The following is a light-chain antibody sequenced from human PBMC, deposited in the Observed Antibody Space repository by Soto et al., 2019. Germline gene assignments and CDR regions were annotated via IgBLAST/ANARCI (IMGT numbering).Light chain of an antibody. J-gene: IGLJ3*02. CDR2: EVS. CDR3: CSYAGGSTWV. CDR1: SSDVGSYNL. V-gene: IGLV2-23*02. Sequence: QSALTQPASVSGSPGQSITISCTGTSSDVGSYNLVSWYQQHPGKAPKLMIYEVSKRPSGVSNRFSGSKSGNTASLTIAGLQAEDEADYDCCSYAGGSTWVFGGGTKVTVL.